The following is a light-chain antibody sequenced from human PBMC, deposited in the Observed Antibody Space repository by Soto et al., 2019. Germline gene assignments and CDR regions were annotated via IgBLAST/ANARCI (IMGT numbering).Light chain of an antibody. CDR2: AAS. J-gene: IGKJ1*01. V-gene: IGKV1-39*01. CDR1: QSISSY. Sequence: DIQLTQSPYPLSASEGDRVTITCRASQSISSYLNWYQQKPGKAPKLLIYAASSLQSGVPSRFSGSGSGTDFTLTISSLQPEDFATYYCQQSYIPPRMFGEGTKVDIK. CDR3: QQSYIPPRM.